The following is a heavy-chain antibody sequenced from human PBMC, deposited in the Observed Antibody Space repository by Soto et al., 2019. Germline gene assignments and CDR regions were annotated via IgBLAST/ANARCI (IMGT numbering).Heavy chain of an antibody. V-gene: IGHV1-8*01. CDR1: GYTLTSYD. J-gene: IGHJ4*02. D-gene: IGHD2-8*01. Sequence: ASVKVSCKASGYTLTSYDINWVRQATGQGLEWMGWMNPNSGNTAYAQKFQGRVTMTRNTSISTAYMELSSLRSEDTAVYYCAREDCTNGVCYPDFDYWAQGTLVTVSS. CDR3: AREDCTNGVCYPDFDY. CDR2: MNPNSGNT.